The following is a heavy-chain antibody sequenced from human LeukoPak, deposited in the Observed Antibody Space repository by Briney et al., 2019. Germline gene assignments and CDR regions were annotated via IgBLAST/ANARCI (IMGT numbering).Heavy chain of an antibody. CDR1: GESFSGSY. Sequence: SETLSLTCAVYGESFSGSYWNWIRQPPGKGLEWIGEINHSGTTNYNPSLKSRVTISVDTSKNQFSLKMSSVTAADTAVYYCARGRDPYWGQGTLVTVSS. CDR2: INHSGTT. D-gene: IGHD5-24*01. J-gene: IGHJ4*02. CDR3: ARGRDPY. V-gene: IGHV4-34*01.